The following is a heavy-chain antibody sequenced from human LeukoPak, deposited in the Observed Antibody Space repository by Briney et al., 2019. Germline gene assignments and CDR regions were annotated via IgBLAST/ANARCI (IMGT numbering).Heavy chain of an antibody. CDR2: ISAYNGNT. D-gene: IGHD3-9*01. J-gene: IGHJ3*02. V-gene: IGHV1-18*01. CDR3: ARAGAHYDILTGYYLPPGTPFDI. Sequence: ASVKVSCKASGYTFTSYGISWVRQAPGQGLEWMGWISAYNGNTNYAQKPQGRVTMTTDTSTSTAYMELRSLRSDDTAVYYCARAGAHYDILTGYYLPPGTPFDIWGQGTMVTVSS. CDR1: GYTFTSYG.